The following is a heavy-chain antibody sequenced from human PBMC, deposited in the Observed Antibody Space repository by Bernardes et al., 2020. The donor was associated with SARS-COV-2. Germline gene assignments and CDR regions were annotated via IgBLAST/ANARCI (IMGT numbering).Heavy chain of an antibody. CDR3: VRRSSGDGFAVDY. J-gene: IGHJ4*02. V-gene: IGHV3-33*01. CDR2: MWYDVRHE. D-gene: IGHD2-21*01. Sequence: GGSLRLSCTTSGFTFSTYGMHWVRQAPGKGLEWVAHMWYDVRHERYADFVKGRFTISRDNSKNTLYLQLNSLRAEDTAVYYCVRRSSGDGFAVDYWGQGTLVTVSS. CDR1: GFTFSTYG.